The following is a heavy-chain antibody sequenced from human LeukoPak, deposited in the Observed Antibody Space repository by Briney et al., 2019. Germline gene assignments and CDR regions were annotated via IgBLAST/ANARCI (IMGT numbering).Heavy chain of an antibody. CDR3: ARDLRYYDFWSGYYTGFNWFDP. J-gene: IGHJ5*02. V-gene: IGHV1-69*05. Sequence: SVKVSCKASGGTFSSYAISWVRQAPGQGLEWMGGIIPIFGTANYAQKFQGRVTITTDESTSTAYMELSSLRSEDTAVYYCARDLRYYDFWSGYYTGFNWFDPWGQGTLVTVSS. CDR2: IIPIFGTA. CDR1: GGTFSSYA. D-gene: IGHD3-3*01.